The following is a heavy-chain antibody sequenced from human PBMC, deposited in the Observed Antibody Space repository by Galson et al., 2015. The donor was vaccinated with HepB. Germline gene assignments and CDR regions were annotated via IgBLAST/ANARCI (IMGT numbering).Heavy chain of an antibody. CDR2: INPNSGGT. CDR3: ARDRDTGYDSSGYYYDY. V-gene: IGHV1-2*02. J-gene: IGHJ4*02. D-gene: IGHD3-22*01. CDR1: GYTFTGYY. Sequence: SVKVSCKASGYTFTGYYMHWVRQAPGQGLEWMGWINPNSGGTNYAQKFQGRVTMTRDTSISTAYMELSRLRSDDTAVYYCARDRDTGYDSSGYYYDYWGQGTLVTVSS.